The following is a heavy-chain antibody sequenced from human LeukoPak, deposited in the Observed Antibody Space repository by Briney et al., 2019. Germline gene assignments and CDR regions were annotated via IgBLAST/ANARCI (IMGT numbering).Heavy chain of an antibody. Sequence: SETPSLTCSVSGGSIRSSDDYWGFVRQTPGKGLEWMGSIYYTGSSHYNPSLKSRATISVDTSKNQFSLKLSSVTAADTAVYYCASEDFKWLRPYYYYYYMDVWGKGTTVTISS. CDR1: GGSIRSSDDY. CDR3: ASEDFKWLRPYYYYYYMDV. V-gene: IGHV4-39*07. CDR2: IYYTGSS. J-gene: IGHJ6*03. D-gene: IGHD5-12*01.